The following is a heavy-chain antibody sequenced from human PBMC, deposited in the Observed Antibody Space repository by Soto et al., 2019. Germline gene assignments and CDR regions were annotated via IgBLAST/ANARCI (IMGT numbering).Heavy chain of an antibody. J-gene: IGHJ6*02. D-gene: IGHD6-19*01. CDR3: VKPNNSGWYTPYYSYFCMDV. Sequence: QVQLVESGGGVVQPGRSVRLSCAASGFSFSNFAMHWVRQAPGKGLEWVAVISHDGSNKYHADSVKGRFTISRDNSKNKVFLQINSLSPDAGAVYYCVKPNNSGWYTPYYSYFCMDVWGQGTTLTVSS. V-gene: IGHV3-30*18. CDR2: ISHDGSNK. CDR1: GFSFSNFA.